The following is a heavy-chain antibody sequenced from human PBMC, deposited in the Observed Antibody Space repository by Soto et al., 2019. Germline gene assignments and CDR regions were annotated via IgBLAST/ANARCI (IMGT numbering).Heavy chain of an antibody. Sequence: SSETLSLTCTVSGGSISSSSYYWGWIRQPPGKGLEWIGSIYYSGSTYYNPSLKSRVTISVDTSKNQFSLKLSSVTAADTAVYYCARHTAIAARQGDFDYWGQGTLVTVSS. D-gene: IGHD6-6*01. CDR1: GGSISSSSYY. CDR2: IYYSGST. J-gene: IGHJ4*02. V-gene: IGHV4-39*01. CDR3: ARHTAIAARQGDFDY.